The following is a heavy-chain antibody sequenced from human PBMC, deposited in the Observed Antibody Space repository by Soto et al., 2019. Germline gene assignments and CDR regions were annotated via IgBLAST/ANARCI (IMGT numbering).Heavy chain of an antibody. Sequence: SDTLSLTCIVTGGSISSVDYNWSWSGQPSGKGLEWIGHIYYRGGTYYNPSLKSRVTLSVDTSKNQFSLKLNSVTAADTAVYHCARVWVEGSGNSFYYYYGMDVWGQGTTVT. CDR3: ARVWVEGSGNSFYYYYGMDV. D-gene: IGHD3-10*01. CDR1: GGSISSVDYN. CDR2: IYYRGGT. V-gene: IGHV4-30-4*02. J-gene: IGHJ6*02.